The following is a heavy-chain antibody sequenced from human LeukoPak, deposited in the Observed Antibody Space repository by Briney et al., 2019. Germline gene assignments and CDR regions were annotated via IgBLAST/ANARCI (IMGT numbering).Heavy chain of an antibody. CDR2: IYYSGST. D-gene: IGHD3-22*01. Sequence: SETLSLTCTVSGGSISSYYWSWIRQPPGKRLEWIGYIYYSGSTNYNPSLKSRVTISVDTSKNQFSLKLSSVTAADTAVYYCARKGYDSSGYSFFDLWGRGTLVTVSS. J-gene: IGHJ2*01. V-gene: IGHV4-59*01. CDR3: ARKGYDSSGYSFFDL. CDR1: GGSISSYY.